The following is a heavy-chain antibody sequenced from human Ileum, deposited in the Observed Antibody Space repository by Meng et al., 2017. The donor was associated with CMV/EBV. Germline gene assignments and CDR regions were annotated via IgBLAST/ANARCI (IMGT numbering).Heavy chain of an antibody. J-gene: IGHJ2*01. CDR2: ITSSGYDT. CDR1: VLAFAYYA. V-gene: IGHV3-23*01. CDR3: AKSQDHWYFDL. Sequence: CAPSVLAFAYYALPSFRPPPGKAPDWFSTITSSGYDTYYADSVKGRLTISRDNSKKMVHLLMNSLRGEDTAIYYCAKSQDHWYFDLWGRGTLVTVSS.